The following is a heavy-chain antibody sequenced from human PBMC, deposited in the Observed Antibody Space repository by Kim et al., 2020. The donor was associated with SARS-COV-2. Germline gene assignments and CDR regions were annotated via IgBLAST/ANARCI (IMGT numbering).Heavy chain of an antibody. CDR3: ARAIVVVDYFDY. Sequence: ASVKVSCKASGYTFTGYYMHWVRQAPGQGLEWMGWINPNSGGTNYAQKFQGRVTMTRDTSISTAYMELSRLRSDDTAVYYCARAIVVVDYFDYWGQGTLVTVSS. CDR1: GYTFTGYY. V-gene: IGHV1-2*02. D-gene: IGHD3-22*01. CDR2: INPNSGGT. J-gene: IGHJ4*02.